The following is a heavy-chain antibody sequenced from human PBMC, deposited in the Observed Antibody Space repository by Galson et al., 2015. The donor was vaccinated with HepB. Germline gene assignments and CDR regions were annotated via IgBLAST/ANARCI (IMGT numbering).Heavy chain of an antibody. CDR1: GYSFPSYW. Sequence: QSGAEVKKPGESLKISCKGSGYSFPSYWIGWVRQMPGKGLEWMGIIYPGDSDTRYSPSFQGQVTISADKSISTAYLQWSSLKASDTAMYYCARREHYYDSSGYYSCDAFDIWGQGTMVTVSS. CDR3: ARREHYYDSSGYYSCDAFDI. V-gene: IGHV5-51*01. D-gene: IGHD3-22*01. CDR2: IYPGDSDT. J-gene: IGHJ3*02.